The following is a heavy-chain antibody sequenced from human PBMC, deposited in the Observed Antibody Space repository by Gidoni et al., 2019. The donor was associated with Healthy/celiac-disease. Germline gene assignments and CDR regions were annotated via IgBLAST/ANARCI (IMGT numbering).Heavy chain of an antibody. Sequence: SVKVSCKVSGDTITELSMHWVRQAPGKGLEWMGGFDPEYGETIYAQKFQGRVTMTDDTSTDTAYMELSSLRSVDTAVYYGVTKYHRYDFWSGYFNYWGQGTLVTVSS. CDR2: FDPEYGET. D-gene: IGHD3-3*01. J-gene: IGHJ4*02. CDR3: VTKYHRYDFWSGYFNY. V-gene: IGHV1-24*01. CDR1: GDTITELS.